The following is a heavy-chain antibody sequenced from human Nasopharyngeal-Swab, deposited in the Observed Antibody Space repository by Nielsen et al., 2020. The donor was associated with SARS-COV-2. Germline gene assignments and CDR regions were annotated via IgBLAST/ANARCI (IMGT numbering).Heavy chain of an antibody. CDR3: ARGDTWVTVVTRRAFDI. D-gene: IGHD4-23*01. J-gene: IGHJ3*02. CDR1: GGTLSSYA. V-gene: IGHV1-69*04. CDR2: IIPILGIA. Sequence: SVKVSCKASGGTLSSYAISWVRQAPGQGLEWMGRIIPILGIANYAQKFQGRVTITADKSTSTAYMELSSLRSEDTAVYYCARGDTWVTVVTRRAFDIWGQGTMVTVSS.